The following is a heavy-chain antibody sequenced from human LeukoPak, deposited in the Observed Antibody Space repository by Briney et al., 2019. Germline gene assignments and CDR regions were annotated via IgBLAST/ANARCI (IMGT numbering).Heavy chain of an antibody. V-gene: IGHV4-59*08. CDR1: GGSISAYY. CDR2: IYYSGST. CDR3: ARASYSGSYYGRLDY. J-gene: IGHJ4*02. D-gene: IGHD1-26*01. Sequence: SETLSLTCTVSGGSISAYYWSWIRQPPEKGLEWIGYIYYSGSTNYNPSLKSRVTISVDTSKNQFSLKLSSVTAADTAVYYCARASYSGSYYGRLDYWGQGTLVTVSS.